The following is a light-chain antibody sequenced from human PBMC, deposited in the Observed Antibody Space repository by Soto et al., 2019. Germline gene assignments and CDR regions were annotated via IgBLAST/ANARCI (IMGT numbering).Light chain of an antibody. CDR1: SSDVGGWPH. V-gene: IGLV2-14*01. CDR2: EVS. Sequence: QSALTQPASVSASPGQSITISCAGTSSDVGGWPHVSWYQQHPGKAPKLVIYEVSNRPSGVSSRFSGSKSGSTASLTISGLQAEDEADYYCSSYTSSSTLVVFGTGTKVTVL. CDR3: SSYTSSSTLVV. J-gene: IGLJ1*01.